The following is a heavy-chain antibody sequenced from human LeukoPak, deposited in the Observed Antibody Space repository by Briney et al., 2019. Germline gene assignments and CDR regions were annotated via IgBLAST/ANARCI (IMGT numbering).Heavy chain of an antibody. D-gene: IGHD2-2*01. CDR3: ARDNAVVPAAPLFSNYYYYGMDV. CDR2: ISSGSTI. J-gene: IGHJ6*02. V-gene: IGHV3-48*03. Sequence: GGSLRLSCAASGFTFSSYEMNWVRQAPGKGLEWVSYISSGSTIYYADSVKGRFTISRDNAKNSLYLQMNSLRAEDTAVYYCARDNAVVPAAPLFSNYYYYGMDVWGQGTTVTVSS. CDR1: GFTFSSYE.